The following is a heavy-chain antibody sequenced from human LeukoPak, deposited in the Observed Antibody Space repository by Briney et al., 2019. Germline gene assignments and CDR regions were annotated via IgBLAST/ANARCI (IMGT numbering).Heavy chain of an antibody. CDR2: IYHTGST. D-gene: IGHD2-2*01. Sequence: SETLSLTCTVSGGSISSYYWSWIRQPPGKGLEWIGYIYHTGSTKYNPSLKSRVTISVDTSKNQLSLRLSSVTAADTAVYYCVRHYQLLSDKWFDPWGQGTLVTVSS. V-gene: IGHV4-59*08. CDR3: VRHYQLLSDKWFDP. CDR1: GGSISSYY. J-gene: IGHJ5*02.